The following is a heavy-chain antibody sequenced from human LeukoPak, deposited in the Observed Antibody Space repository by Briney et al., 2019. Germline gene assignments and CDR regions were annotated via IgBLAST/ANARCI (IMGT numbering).Heavy chain of an antibody. CDR1: GGSISSSNW. CDR2: IYLRGNT. CDR3: VRGTITTVTDS. Sequence: SSETLSLTCAISGGSISSSNWWTWVRQPPGKGLEWVGEIYLRGNTNYNPSLESRVTISVDESKTQLSLRLESVTAADTAVYYCVRGTITTVTDSWGPGTLVTVSS. D-gene: IGHD4-17*01. V-gene: IGHV4-4*02. J-gene: IGHJ4*02.